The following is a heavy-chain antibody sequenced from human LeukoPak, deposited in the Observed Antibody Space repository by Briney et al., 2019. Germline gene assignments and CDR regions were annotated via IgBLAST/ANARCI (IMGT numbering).Heavy chain of an antibody. CDR1: GFTFDDYA. CDR2: ISGDGGST. Sequence: GGSLRLPCAASGFTFDDYAMHWVRQAPGKGLEWVSLISGDGGSTYYADSVKGRFTISRDNSKNSLYLQMNSLRTEDTALYYCAKDMYGSGSLISYYGMDVWGQGTTVTVSS. J-gene: IGHJ6*02. V-gene: IGHV3-43*02. CDR3: AKDMYGSGSLISYYGMDV. D-gene: IGHD3-10*01.